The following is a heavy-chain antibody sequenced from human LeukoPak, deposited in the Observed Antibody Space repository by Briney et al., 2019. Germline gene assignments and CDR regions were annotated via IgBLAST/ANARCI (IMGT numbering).Heavy chain of an antibody. CDR3: ARRRDYYGSGSYYTPSHWFDP. D-gene: IGHD3-10*01. Sequence: SETLSLTCAVYGGSFSGYYWSWIRQPPGKGLEWIGEINHSGSTNYNPSLKSRVTISVDTSKNQFSLKLSSVTAADTAVYYCARRRDYYGSGSYYTPSHWFDPWGQGTLVTVSS. CDR1: GGSFSGYY. CDR2: INHSGST. J-gene: IGHJ5*02. V-gene: IGHV4-34*01.